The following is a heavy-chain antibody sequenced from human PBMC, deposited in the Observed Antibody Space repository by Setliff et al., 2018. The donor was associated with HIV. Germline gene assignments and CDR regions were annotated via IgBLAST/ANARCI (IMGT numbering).Heavy chain of an antibody. V-gene: IGHV3-21*01. CDR1: GASTSSDS. D-gene: IGHD3-10*01. Sequence: ETLSLTCTVSGASTSSDSWSWVRQAPGKGLEWVSSLSGDSNHIYYADSVQGRFTISRDNAKNSVYLQMNSLRAEDTAVYYCARGGRSGSLDHWGQGTLVTVSS. CDR2: LSGDSNHI. J-gene: IGHJ4*02. CDR3: ARGGRSGSLDH.